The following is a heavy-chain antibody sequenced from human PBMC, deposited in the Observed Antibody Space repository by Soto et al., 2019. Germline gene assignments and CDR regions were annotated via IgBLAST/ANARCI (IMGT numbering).Heavy chain of an antibody. Sequence: SETLSLTCTVSGDSISSGDNYWSWIRQPPGKGLEWIGYIYYSGRSYYKPSLKSRVTMSVDTSKNQFSLTLTSVTAADTAVYYCARGGGFDSWGRGTLVTVSS. CDR3: ARGGGFDS. CDR1: GDSISSGDNY. D-gene: IGHD3-16*01. CDR2: IYYSGRS. V-gene: IGHV4-30-4*01. J-gene: IGHJ4*02.